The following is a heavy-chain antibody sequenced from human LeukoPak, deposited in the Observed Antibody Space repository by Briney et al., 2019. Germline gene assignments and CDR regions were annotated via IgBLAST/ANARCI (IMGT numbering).Heavy chain of an antibody. J-gene: IGHJ4*02. D-gene: IGHD5-24*01. V-gene: IGHV3-30*18. Sequence: GRSLRLSCAASGFTFSSYGMHWVRQAPGKGLEWVAVISYNGSNKYYADSVKGRFTISRDNSKNTLYLQMNSLRAEDTAVYYCAKDDGYRVWGQGTLVTVSS. CDR2: ISYNGSNK. CDR3: AKDDGYRV. CDR1: GFTFSSYG.